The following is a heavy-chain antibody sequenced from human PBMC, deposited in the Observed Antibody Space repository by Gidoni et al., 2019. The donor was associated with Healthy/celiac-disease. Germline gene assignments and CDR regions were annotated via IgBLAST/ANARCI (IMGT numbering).Heavy chain of an antibody. J-gene: IGHJ4*02. V-gene: IGHV3-23*01. D-gene: IGHD2-2*01. Sequence: EVQLLESGGGLVQPGGSLRLSCAASGVTFCSSAMSWVRRAPGKGLEWVSAISGSGGSTDYADSVKGRFTISRDNSKNTLYLQMNSLRAEDTAVYYCAKDLPGGYCSSTSCQRADYWGQGTLVTVSS. CDR2: ISGSGGST. CDR3: AKDLPGGYCSSTSCQRADY. CDR1: GVTFCSSA.